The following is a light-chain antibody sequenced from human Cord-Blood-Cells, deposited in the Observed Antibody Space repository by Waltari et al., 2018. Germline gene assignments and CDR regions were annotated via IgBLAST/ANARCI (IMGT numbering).Light chain of an antibody. Sequence: SSELTQDPAVSVALGQTVRITCQGESLRSYYASWYQQKPGQAPVLVIHGKNNRPSGIPDRFSGSSSGNTASLTITGAQAEDEADYYCNSRDSSGNHWVFGGGTKLTVL. J-gene: IGLJ3*02. CDR3: NSRDSSGNHWV. CDR2: GKN. CDR1: SLRSYY. V-gene: IGLV3-19*01.